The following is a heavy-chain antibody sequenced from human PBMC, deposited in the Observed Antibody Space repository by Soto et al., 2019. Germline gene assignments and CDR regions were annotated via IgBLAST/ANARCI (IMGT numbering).Heavy chain of an antibody. CDR2: INDEGNNA. CDR3: TRGPRVSSIGTGAY. J-gene: IGHJ4*02. D-gene: IGHD1-26*01. V-gene: IGHV3-74*01. CDR1: GFTFEMYY. Sequence: GGSLRLSCVASGFTFEMYYLHWVRQTPGKGPLWVARINDEGNNATYADSVKGRFTISRDNAKNTLYLQMDGLRVEDTGLYYCTRGPRVSSIGTGAYWGQGSLVTVSS.